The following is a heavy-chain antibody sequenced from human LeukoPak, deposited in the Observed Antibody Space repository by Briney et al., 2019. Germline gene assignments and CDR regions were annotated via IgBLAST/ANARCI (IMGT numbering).Heavy chain of an antibody. Sequence: GESLKISCKGSGYSFTSYWIGWVRQMPGKGLEWMGIIYPGDSDTRYSPSFQGQVTISADKSISTAYLQWSSLKASDTAMYYCAREGIRYYGSGSYPDSHWFDPWGQGTLVTVSS. J-gene: IGHJ5*02. CDR3: AREGIRYYGSGSYPDSHWFDP. CDR1: GYSFTSYW. CDR2: IYPGDSDT. D-gene: IGHD3-10*01. V-gene: IGHV5-51*01.